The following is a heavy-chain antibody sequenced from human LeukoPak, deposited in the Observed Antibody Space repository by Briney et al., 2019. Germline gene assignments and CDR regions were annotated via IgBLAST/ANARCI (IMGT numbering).Heavy chain of an antibody. D-gene: IGHD1-26*01. CDR1: GGSISSSNYY. CDR2: IYHSGST. CDR3: AKSGGYGLIDC. J-gene: IGHJ4*02. V-gene: IGHV4-39*01. Sequence: SETLSLTCTGSGGSISSSNYYWGWIRQPPGKGLEWIGNIYHSGSTYYNASLQSRVTISIDTSRNQFSLRLNSVTAADTAMYYCAKSGGYGLIDCWGQGTLVTVSS.